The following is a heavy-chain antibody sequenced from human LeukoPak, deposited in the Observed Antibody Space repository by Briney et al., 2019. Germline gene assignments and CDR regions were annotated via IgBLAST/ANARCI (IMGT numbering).Heavy chain of an antibody. Sequence: GRPLRLSCAASGFTFDDYAMHWVRQAPGKGLEWVSCISWNSAVIGYADSVKGRFTISRDNAKNSLHLQMNSLREEDTALYYCAKDLAPGGYHHYMDVWGKGTTVTVSS. CDR3: AKDLAPGGYHHYMDV. J-gene: IGHJ6*03. D-gene: IGHD3-10*01. V-gene: IGHV3-9*01. CDR2: ISWNSAVI. CDR1: GFTFDDYA.